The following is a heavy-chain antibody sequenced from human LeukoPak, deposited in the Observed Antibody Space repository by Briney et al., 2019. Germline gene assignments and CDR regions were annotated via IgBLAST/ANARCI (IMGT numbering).Heavy chain of an antibody. CDR3: AKESGKFDY. V-gene: IGHV3-43*02. CDR2: ISGDGVST. J-gene: IGHJ4*02. Sequence: GGSLRLSCVASGLPIADFAMHWVRQAPGKGLEWVSLISGDGVSTFYADSVKGRFSISRDNSKNSLYLEMKSLRTEDAAIYYCAKESGKFDYWGQGTLVAVSS. CDR1: GLPIADFA.